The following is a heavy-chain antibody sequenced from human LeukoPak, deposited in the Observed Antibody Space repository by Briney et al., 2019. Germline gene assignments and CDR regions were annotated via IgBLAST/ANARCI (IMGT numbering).Heavy chain of an antibody. D-gene: IGHD1-26*01. V-gene: IGHV3-30*03. CDR2: ISYDGSNK. Sequence: GGSLRLSCAASGFTFSSYGMHWVRQAPGKGLEWVAIISYDGSNKYYADSVKGRFTISRDNSKNTLYLQMNSLRAEDTAVYYCAYWGIAGATTDFDYWGQGTLVTVSS. J-gene: IGHJ4*02. CDR3: AYWGIAGATTDFDY. CDR1: GFTFSSYG.